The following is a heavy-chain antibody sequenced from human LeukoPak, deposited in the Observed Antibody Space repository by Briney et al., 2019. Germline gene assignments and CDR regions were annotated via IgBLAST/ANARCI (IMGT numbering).Heavy chain of an antibody. Sequence: GGSLRLSCAASGFTVSSNYMSWVRQAPGKGLEWVSVIYSGGSTYYADSVKGRFTISRDNAKNSLYLQMNSLRAEDTAVYYCARQGRDNWFDPWGQGTLVTVSS. V-gene: IGHV3-66*04. J-gene: IGHJ5*02. CDR2: IYSGGST. CDR3: ARQGRDNWFDP. D-gene: IGHD1-26*01. CDR1: GFTVSSNY.